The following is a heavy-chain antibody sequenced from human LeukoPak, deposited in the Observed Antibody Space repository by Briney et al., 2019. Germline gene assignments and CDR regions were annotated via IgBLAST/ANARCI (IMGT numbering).Heavy chain of an antibody. CDR1: GYTFTSYA. J-gene: IGHJ5*02. CDR2: INTNTGNP. V-gene: IGHV7-4-1*02. CDR3: ARDSLLRLEGVSWFDP. D-gene: IGHD3-3*01. Sequence: ASVKVSCKASGYTFTSYAMNWVRQAPGQGLEWMGWINTNTGNPTYAQGFTGRFVFSLDTFVSTAYLQISSLKAEDTAVYYCARDSLLRLEGVSWFDPWGQGTLVTVSS.